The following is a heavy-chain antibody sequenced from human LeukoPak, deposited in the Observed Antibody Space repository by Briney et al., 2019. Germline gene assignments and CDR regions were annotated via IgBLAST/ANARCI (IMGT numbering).Heavy chain of an antibody. J-gene: IGHJ3*02. V-gene: IGHV4-59*01. D-gene: IGHD3-22*01. CDR1: GGSISSYY. CDR3: AREGSGYYYDAFDI. CDR2: IYYSGST. Sequence: SETLSLTCTVSGGSISSYYWSWIRQPPGKGLEWIGYIYYSGSTNYNPSLKSRVTISVDTSKNQFSLKLGSVTAADTAVYYCAREGSGYYYDAFDIWGQGTMVTVSS.